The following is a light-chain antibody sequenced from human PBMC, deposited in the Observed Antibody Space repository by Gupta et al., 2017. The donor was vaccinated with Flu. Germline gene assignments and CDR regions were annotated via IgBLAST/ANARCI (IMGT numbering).Light chain of an antibody. J-gene: IGKJ1*01. CDR1: QSVSNN. CDR2: SAS. CDR3: QQYNNWPPWT. V-gene: IGKV3D-15*01. Sequence: VMTQSPATLSVSLGERATLSCRASQSVSNNLAWYQQKPGQAPRLLIYSASTRATGIPARFSGSGSGTDFTLTISSLQSEDFAVYYCQQYNNWPPWTFGHGTKVDVK.